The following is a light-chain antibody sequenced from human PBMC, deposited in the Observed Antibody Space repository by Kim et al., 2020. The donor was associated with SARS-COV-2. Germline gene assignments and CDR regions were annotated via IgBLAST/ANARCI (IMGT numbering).Light chain of an antibody. J-gene: IGLJ3*02. CDR2: VDK. V-gene: IGLV6-57*01. Sequence: TATSSCTRSSGSSARIFVHWSWQRQGSSPTIVIYVDKQIPSGVPGRFSGSIDSSSNTASLTISGLKTEDEADYYCQSYASSSSVMFGGGTQLTVL. CDR1: SGSSARIF. CDR3: QSYASSSSVM.